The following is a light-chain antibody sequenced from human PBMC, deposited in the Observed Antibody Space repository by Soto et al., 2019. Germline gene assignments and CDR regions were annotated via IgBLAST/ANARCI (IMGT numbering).Light chain of an antibody. J-gene: IGKJ4*01. V-gene: IGKV3-20*01. CDR2: NTS. CDR3: QQYGSSLLT. CDR1: QSVSGSF. Sequence: IVVTQSPGTLSLSPGERATLSCRASQSVSGSFLAWYQQKPGQAPRLLIYNTSSRATGIPDRFSGSGSGTDFTLTISRLELEDFAVYYCQQYGSSLLTFGGGTKVDIK.